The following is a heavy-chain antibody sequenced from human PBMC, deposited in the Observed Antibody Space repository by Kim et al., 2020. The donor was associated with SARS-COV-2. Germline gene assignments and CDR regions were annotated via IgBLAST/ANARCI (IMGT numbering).Heavy chain of an antibody. CDR1: GFTFSGYW. CDR2: INPDGTAT. J-gene: IGHJ4*02. CDR3: TRGGADGGYSTWGC. D-gene: IGHD2-21*02. Sequence: GGSLRRSCAASGFTFSGYWMHWVRQVPGKGLEWVSRINPDGTATTYADSVQVRFTISRDNAKNTLYLYMNSLTGDDIAVYYCTRGGADGGYSTWGCWGQGTLVTVSS. V-gene: IGHV3-74*01.